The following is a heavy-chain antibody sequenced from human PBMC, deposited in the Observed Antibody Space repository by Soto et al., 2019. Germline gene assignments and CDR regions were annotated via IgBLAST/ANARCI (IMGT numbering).Heavy chain of an antibody. J-gene: IGHJ5*01. Sequence: QITLKESGPTLVKPTQTLTLTCTFSGFSLTTSGVGVGWIRQPPGKALEWLALISWDDNKRYRSSLKSRLTTRKTTXXTQLVLVLTNMDPVDTPTYYCPHTYSSPRINWFASWGQGTLVTVSS. CDR2: ISWDDNK. CDR3: PHTYSSPRINWFAS. CDR1: GFSLTTSGVG. D-gene: IGHD6-13*01. V-gene: IGHV2-5*02.